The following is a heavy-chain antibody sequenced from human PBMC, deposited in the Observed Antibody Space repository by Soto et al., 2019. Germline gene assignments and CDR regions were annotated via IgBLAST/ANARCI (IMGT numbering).Heavy chain of an antibody. V-gene: IGHV3-30*18. J-gene: IGHJ6*02. CDR3: AKDRGGYSSGWYQLVYYGMDV. CDR1: GFTFSSYG. D-gene: IGHD6-19*01. Sequence: QVQLVESGGGVVQPGRSLRLSCAASGFTFSSYGMHWVRQAPGKGLEWVAVISYDGSNKYYADSVKGRFTISRDNSKXXLXLXXNGLRAEETAVYYCAKDRGGYSSGWYQLVYYGMDVWGQGTTVTVSS. CDR2: ISYDGSNK.